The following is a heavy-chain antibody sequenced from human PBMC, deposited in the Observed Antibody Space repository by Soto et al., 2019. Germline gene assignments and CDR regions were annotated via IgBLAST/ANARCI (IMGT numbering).Heavy chain of an antibody. Sequence: QLQESGPGLVKPLETLSLTCTVSGGSINSFYWSWIRQSPGKGLEWIGYIYYTGSTVYNPSLKRRTTISLDTAKNQFSLNLTSVTAADSSVYYCARVRYGSGSYLHAFDYWGQGTLVTVSS. J-gene: IGHJ4*02. CDR1: GGSINSFY. CDR2: IYYTGST. V-gene: IGHV4-59*01. CDR3: ARVRYGSGSYLHAFDY. D-gene: IGHD3-10*01.